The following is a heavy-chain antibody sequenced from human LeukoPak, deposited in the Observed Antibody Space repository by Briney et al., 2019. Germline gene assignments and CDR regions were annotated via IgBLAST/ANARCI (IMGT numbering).Heavy chain of an antibody. J-gene: IGHJ5*02. Sequence: GASVKVSCKASGYTFTGYYMHWVRQAPGQGLEWMGWINPNSGGTNYAQKFQGRVTMTRDTSISTAYMELSRLRSDDTAVYYCARVGEYNYESPAYNWFDPWGQGTLVTVSS. CDR1: GYTFTGYY. D-gene: IGHD3-16*01. V-gene: IGHV1-2*02. CDR2: INPNSGGT. CDR3: ARVGEYNYESPAYNWFDP.